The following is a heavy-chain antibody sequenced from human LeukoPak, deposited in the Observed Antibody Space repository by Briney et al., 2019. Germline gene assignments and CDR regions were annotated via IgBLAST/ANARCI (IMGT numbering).Heavy chain of an antibody. J-gene: IGHJ5*02. CDR3: GTWGIVAALDR. Sequence: PGVSLRLSWAASGLTITSYWMGWVCQAKGKGLEWVANIRPEGSDKYYVDSVKGRFTISRDNAQSSLYLQMNSLRAEDSGVYYCGTWGIVAALDRWGQGTLVTVSS. V-gene: IGHV3-7*01. CDR2: IRPEGSDK. D-gene: IGHD5-12*01. CDR1: GLTITSYW.